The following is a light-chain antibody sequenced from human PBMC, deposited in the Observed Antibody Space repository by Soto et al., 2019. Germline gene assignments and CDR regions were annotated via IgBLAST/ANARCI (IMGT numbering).Light chain of an antibody. CDR3: SSYAGSNLGV. Sequence: QSVLTQPASVSGSPGQSITISCTGTSSDVANYKYVSWYQQHPGKAPKLIIYEVIKRPSGVTDRFSGSKSGNTASLTVSGLQAEDEADYYCSSYAGSNLGVFGTGTKVTVL. CDR2: EVI. V-gene: IGLV2-8*01. CDR1: SSDVANYKY. J-gene: IGLJ1*01.